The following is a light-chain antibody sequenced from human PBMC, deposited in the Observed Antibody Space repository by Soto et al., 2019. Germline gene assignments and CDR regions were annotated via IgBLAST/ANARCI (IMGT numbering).Light chain of an antibody. CDR3: QKYHSAPRT. V-gene: IGKV1-27*01. Sequence: DIQMTQSPSSLSASVGDRVTITCRANQDISYYLAWYQQKQGKVPKLLIYAASTLQSGVPSRFSGSGSGTDFTLTISSLQPEYIATYYCQKYHSAPRTFGQGTKVEIK. CDR2: AAS. J-gene: IGKJ1*01. CDR1: QDISYY.